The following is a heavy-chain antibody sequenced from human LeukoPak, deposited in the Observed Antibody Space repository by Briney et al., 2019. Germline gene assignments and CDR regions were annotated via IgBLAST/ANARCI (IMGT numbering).Heavy chain of an antibody. Sequence: SETLSLTCSVSGDSITNTIYYWAWVRQPPGKGLEWIGTVYYTGATFYKPSLKSRVTVSADTSRNQFSLSLRSVTAADAAVYYCATIRRYGVNPAYYFDDWGQGTLVTVSS. CDR1: GDSITNTIYY. J-gene: IGHJ4*02. CDR3: ATIRRYGVNPAYYFDD. D-gene: IGHD5/OR15-5a*01. V-gene: IGHV4-39*01. CDR2: VYYTGAT.